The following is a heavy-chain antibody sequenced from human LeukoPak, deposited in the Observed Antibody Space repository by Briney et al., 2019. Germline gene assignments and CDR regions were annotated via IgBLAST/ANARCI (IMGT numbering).Heavy chain of an antibody. CDR1: SSSISTSNYY. D-gene: IGHD3-10*01. CDR2: IFYSGST. J-gene: IGHJ4*02. Sequence: SETLSHTCTVSSSSISTSNYYWGWVRQPPGKALEWIGHIFYSGSTYYSPSLKSRVTISVDTSKNQFSLKLSSVTAADTAVYYCARDSPAVRGVIITKKTFDYWGRGTLVTVSS. CDR3: ARDSPAVRGVIITKKTFDY. V-gene: IGHV4-39*07.